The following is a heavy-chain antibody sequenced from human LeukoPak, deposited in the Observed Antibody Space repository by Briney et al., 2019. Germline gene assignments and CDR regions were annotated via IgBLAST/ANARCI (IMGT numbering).Heavy chain of an antibody. J-gene: IGHJ4*02. V-gene: IGHV3-64D*06. CDR2: ITGDGGRT. CDR1: GFTFSSYA. Sequence: PGGSLRLSCAASGFTFSSYAMHWVRQAPGKRPECVSAITGDGGRTYYADAVKGRFTISRDNSKNTLYLQMNGLRADDTAIYYCVKDPFYGGNPLYYFHYWGQGTLVTVSS. D-gene: IGHD4-23*01. CDR3: VKDPFYGGNPLYYFHY.